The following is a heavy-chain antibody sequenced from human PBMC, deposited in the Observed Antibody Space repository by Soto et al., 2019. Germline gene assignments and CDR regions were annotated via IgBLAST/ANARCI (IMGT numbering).Heavy chain of an antibody. D-gene: IGHD2-21*01. Sequence: SETLSLTCTVSGGSISSSSYYWGWIRQPPGKGLEWIGSIYYSGSTYYNPSLKSRVTISVDTSKNQFSLKLSSVTAADTAVYYCVRVSRYYGVGVDYWGQGTLVT. J-gene: IGHJ4*02. CDR1: GGSISSSSYY. CDR2: IYYSGST. CDR3: VRVSRYYGVGVDY. V-gene: IGHV4-39*01.